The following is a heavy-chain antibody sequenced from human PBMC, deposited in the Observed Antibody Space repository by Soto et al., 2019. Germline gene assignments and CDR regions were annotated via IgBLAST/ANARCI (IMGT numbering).Heavy chain of an antibody. D-gene: IGHD5-12*01. CDR1: GGTFSTYA. Sequence: QVQLVQSGAEVKKPGSSVKVSCKASGGTFSTYAISWVRQAPGQGLEWMGGIIPIFGTANYAQKFQDRVTITADESTSTAYMELSSLRSEDTAVYYCARPPYSGYDFLAFDIWGQGTMVTVSS. CDR2: IIPIFGTA. J-gene: IGHJ3*02. V-gene: IGHV1-69*12. CDR3: ARPPYSGYDFLAFDI.